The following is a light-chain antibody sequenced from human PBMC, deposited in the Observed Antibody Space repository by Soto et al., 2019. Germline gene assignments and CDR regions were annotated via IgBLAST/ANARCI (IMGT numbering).Light chain of an antibody. CDR1: QSISSY. V-gene: IGKV1-39*01. Sequence: DIQMTHSPPSLSASVGDRFTITCRASQSISSYLNWYQQKPGKAPKLLIYAASSLQSGVPSRFSGSGSGTDFTLTISSLQPEDFATYYCQQSYTTPLTFGGGTKVDI. CDR2: AAS. J-gene: IGKJ4*01. CDR3: QQSYTTPLT.